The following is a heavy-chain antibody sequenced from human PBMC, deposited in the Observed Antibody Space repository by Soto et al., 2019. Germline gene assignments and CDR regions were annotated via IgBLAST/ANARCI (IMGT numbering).Heavy chain of an antibody. CDR2: IIPIFGTA. J-gene: IGHJ5*02. Sequence: QVQLVQSGAEVKKPGSSVKVSCKASGGTFSSYAISWVRQAPGQGLEWMGGIIPIFGTANYAQKFQGRVTITADESMCTDYMELRSLGSDDTSVYYCARGGETYYDILTGRYPPANWFDPWGQGTLVSVSS. V-gene: IGHV1-69*01. CDR3: ARGGETYYDILTGRYPPANWFDP. D-gene: IGHD3-9*01. CDR1: GGTFSSYA.